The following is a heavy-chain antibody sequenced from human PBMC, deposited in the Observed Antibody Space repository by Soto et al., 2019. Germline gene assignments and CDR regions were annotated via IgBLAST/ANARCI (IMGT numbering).Heavy chain of an antibody. CDR3: ASRSGELFYYYYGMDV. CDR1: GDSISSGDYY. V-gene: IGHV4-39*01. CDR2: IYYSGST. D-gene: IGHD3-10*01. Sequence: SETLSLTCTVSGDSISSGDYYWGWIRQPPGKGLEWIGSIYYSGSTYYNPSLKSRVTISVDTSKNQFSLKLSSVTAADTAVYYCASRSGELFYYYYGMDVWGQGTTVTVSS. J-gene: IGHJ6*02.